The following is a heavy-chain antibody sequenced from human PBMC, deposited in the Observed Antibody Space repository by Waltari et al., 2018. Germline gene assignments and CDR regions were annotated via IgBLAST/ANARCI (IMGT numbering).Heavy chain of an antibody. V-gene: IGHV1-69*01. D-gene: IGHD3-22*01. Sequence: QVQLVQSGAEVKKPGSSVKVSCKASGGTFSSYAISWVRQAPGQGLEWMGGIIPIFGTANYAQKFQGRVTITADESTSTAYMELSSLRSEDTAVYYCASYYYDSSGYLYYYYGMDVWGQGTTVTVSS. J-gene: IGHJ6*02. CDR2: IIPIFGTA. CDR3: ASYYYDSSGYLYYYYGMDV. CDR1: GGTFSSYA.